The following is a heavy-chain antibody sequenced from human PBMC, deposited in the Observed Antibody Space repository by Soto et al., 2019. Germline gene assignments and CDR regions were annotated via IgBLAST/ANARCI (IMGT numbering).Heavy chain of an antibody. CDR3: ARWAVTTSDDY. J-gene: IGHJ4*02. CDR2: IIPILGIA. D-gene: IGHD4-17*01. V-gene: IGHV1-69*02. Sequence: QVQLVQSGAAVKKPGSSVKVSCKASGGTFSSYTISWVRQAPGQGLEWMGRIIPILGIANYAQKFQGRVTITADKSTSTAYMELSSLRSEDTAVYYCARWAVTTSDDYWGQGTLVSVSS. CDR1: GGTFSSYT.